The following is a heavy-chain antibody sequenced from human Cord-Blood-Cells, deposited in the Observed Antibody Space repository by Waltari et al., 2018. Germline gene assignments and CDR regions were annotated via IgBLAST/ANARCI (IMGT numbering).Heavy chain of an antibody. CDR1: GYTFTRHH. D-gene: IGHD3-10*01. V-gene: IGHV1-46*01. J-gene: IGHJ4*02. CDR3: ARETPSGSGSYDY. CDR2: INPSGGST. Sequence: QVQLVQPGAEGKKTGDSVNVSCQETGYTFTRHHMHWVRQAPGQGLEWRGIINPSGGSTSYAQKFQGRVTMTRDMSTSTVYMELSSLRSEDTAVYYCARETPSGSGSYDYWGQGTLVTVSS.